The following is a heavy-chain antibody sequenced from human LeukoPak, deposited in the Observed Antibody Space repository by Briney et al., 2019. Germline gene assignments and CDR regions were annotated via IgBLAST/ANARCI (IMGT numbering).Heavy chain of an antibody. CDR3: ARDYPVAAAGTDY. CDR1: GYTFTSYG. D-gene: IGHD6-13*01. Sequence: GASVKVSCKASGYTFTSYGISWVRQAPGQGLEWMGWISAYNGYTNYAQKLPDKVTMTIDTSTSTAYMELRSLRSDDTTVYYCARDYPVAAAGTDYWGQGTLVTVSS. J-gene: IGHJ4*02. V-gene: IGHV1-18*01. CDR2: ISAYNGYT.